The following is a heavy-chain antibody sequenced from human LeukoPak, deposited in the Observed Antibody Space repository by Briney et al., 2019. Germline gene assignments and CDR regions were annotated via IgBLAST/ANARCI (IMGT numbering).Heavy chain of an antibody. J-gene: IGHJ6*02. CDR1: GYTFTGYY. Sequence: ASVKVSCKASGYTFTGYYMHWVRQAPGQGLEWMGWINPNSGGTNYAQKFQGGVTMTRDTSISTAYMELSRLRSDDTAVYYCARVVPAAISYYYHGMDVWGQGTTVTVSS. D-gene: IGHD2-2*01. CDR2: INPNSGGT. V-gene: IGHV1-2*02. CDR3: ARVVPAAISYYYHGMDV.